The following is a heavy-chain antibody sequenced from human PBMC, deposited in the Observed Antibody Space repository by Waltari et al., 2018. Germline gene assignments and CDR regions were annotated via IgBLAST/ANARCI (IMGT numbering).Heavy chain of an antibody. V-gene: IGHV4-59*01. J-gene: IGHJ3*02. Sequence: QVQLQESGPGLVKPSETLSLTCTVSGGSISSYYWSWIRPPPGKGLEWIGYIYYSGSTNYNPSLKSRVTISVDTSKNQFSLKLSSVTAADTAVYYCARDRNYYDSSGYFDAFDIWGQGTMVTVSS. CDR3: ARDRNYYDSSGYFDAFDI. CDR2: IYYSGST. D-gene: IGHD3-22*01. CDR1: GGSISSYY.